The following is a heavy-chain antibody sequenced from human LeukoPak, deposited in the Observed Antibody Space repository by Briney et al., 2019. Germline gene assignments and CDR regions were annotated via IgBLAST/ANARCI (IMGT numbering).Heavy chain of an antibody. J-gene: IGHJ4*02. Sequence: SETLSLTCTVSGGSISSHYWSWIRQPPGKGLEWFGFIYYSGSTNYNPSLKSRVTISVDTSKNQFSLKLSSVTAADTAVYYCASLVAATYYFDYWGQGTLVTVSS. V-gene: IGHV4-59*11. CDR3: ASLVAATYYFDY. CDR1: GGSISSHY. CDR2: IYYSGST. D-gene: IGHD1-26*01.